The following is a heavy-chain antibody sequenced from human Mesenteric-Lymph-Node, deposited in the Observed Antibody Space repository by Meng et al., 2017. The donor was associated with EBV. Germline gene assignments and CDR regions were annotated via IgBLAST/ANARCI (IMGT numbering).Heavy chain of an antibody. CDR3: ARGHLGYYDSSGYLDS. J-gene: IGHJ4*02. CDR2: TYYSGSP. D-gene: IGHD3-22*01. CDR1: DGSIKSSSSY. Sequence: DPRPGLVKTSVPLVLSCTFSDGSIKSSSSYWGWCRQPRGKGVEWIWSTYYSGSPSFNPSLKSRVTISVDTSKNQISLKLTSVTAADTAVYYCARGHLGYYDSSGYLDSWGQGTLVTVSS. V-gene: IGHV4-39*07.